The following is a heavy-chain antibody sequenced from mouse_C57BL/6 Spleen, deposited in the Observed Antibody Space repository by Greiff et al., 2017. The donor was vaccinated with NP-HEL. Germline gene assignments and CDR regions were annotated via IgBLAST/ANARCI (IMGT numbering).Heavy chain of an antibody. D-gene: IGHD2-4*01. CDR2: INPNNGGT. J-gene: IGHJ4*01. Sequence: EVQLQQSGPELVKPGASVKMSCKASGYTFTDYNMHWVKQSHGKSLEWIGYINPNNGGTSYNQKFKGKATLTVNKSSSTAYMELRSLTSEDSAVYYCARMGDYDVGYYAMDYWGQGTSVTVSS. V-gene: IGHV1-22*01. CDR3: ARMGDYDVGYYAMDY. CDR1: GYTFTDYN.